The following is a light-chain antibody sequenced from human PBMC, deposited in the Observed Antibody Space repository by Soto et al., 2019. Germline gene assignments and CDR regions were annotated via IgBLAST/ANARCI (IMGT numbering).Light chain of an antibody. CDR3: AAWDDSLTGVV. J-gene: IGLJ2*01. CDR1: SSNIGFKY. V-gene: IGLV1-47*01. Sequence: QSVLTQPPSASGTPGQRVTISCSGSSSNIGFKYVFWYQQLPGTAPRLLIYRNDQRPTGVPDRFSGSKSGTSASLAISGLRSEAEADYHCAAWDDSLTGVVFGGGTKRTVL. CDR2: RND.